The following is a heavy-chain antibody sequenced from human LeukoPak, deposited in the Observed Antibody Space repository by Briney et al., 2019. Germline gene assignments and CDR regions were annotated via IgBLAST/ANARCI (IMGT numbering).Heavy chain of an antibody. CDR3: ARQIFGVVYYPL. V-gene: IGHV1-8*01. CDR1: GYTFTSYD. D-gene: IGHD3-3*01. Sequence: ASVKVSCTASGYTFTSYDINWVRQATGQGLEWMGWMTPNSGNTGYAQKFQGRVTMTRNTSISTAYMELSSLRSEDTAVYYCARQIFGVVYYPLWGQGTLVTVSS. J-gene: IGHJ4*02. CDR2: MTPNSGNT.